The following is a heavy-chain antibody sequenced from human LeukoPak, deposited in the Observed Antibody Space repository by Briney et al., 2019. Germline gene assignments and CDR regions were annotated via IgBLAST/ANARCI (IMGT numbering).Heavy chain of an antibody. D-gene: IGHD6-19*01. Sequence: SVKVSCKASGGTFSSYAISWVRQAPGQGLEWMGGIIPIFGTANSAQKFQGRVTITADKSTSTAYMELSSLRSEDTAVYYCARAPALAVAGTYFDLWGRGTLVTVSS. CDR3: ARAPALAVAGTYFDL. CDR2: IIPIFGTA. V-gene: IGHV1-69*06. CDR1: GGTFSSYA. J-gene: IGHJ2*01.